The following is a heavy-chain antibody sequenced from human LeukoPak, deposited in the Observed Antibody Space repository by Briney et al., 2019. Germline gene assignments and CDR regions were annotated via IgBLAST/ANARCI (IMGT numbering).Heavy chain of an antibody. CDR3: AREREWTYYDILTGYSDPHSKNAFDI. Sequence: ASVKVSCKASGYTFTSYGISWVRQAPGQGLEWMGWISAYNGNTNYAQKLQGRVTMTTDTSTSTAYMELRSLRSDDTAVYYCAREREWTYYDILTGYSDPHSKNAFDIWGQGTVVTVSS. CDR1: GYTFTSYG. V-gene: IGHV1-18*01. J-gene: IGHJ3*02. CDR2: ISAYNGNT. D-gene: IGHD3-9*01.